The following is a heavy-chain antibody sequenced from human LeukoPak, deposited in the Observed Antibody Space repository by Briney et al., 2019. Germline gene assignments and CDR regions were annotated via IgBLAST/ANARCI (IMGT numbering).Heavy chain of an antibody. Sequence: KPSETLSLTCAVYGGSFSGYYWSWIRQPPGKGLEWIGEINHSGSTNYNPSLKSRVTISVDTSKNQFSLKLSSVTAADTAVYYCARGTAARYCSSTSCRRGPNWFDPWGQGTLVTVSS. V-gene: IGHV4-34*01. CDR2: INHSGST. CDR1: GGSFSGYY. J-gene: IGHJ5*02. D-gene: IGHD2-2*01. CDR3: ARGTAARYCSSTSCRRGPNWFDP.